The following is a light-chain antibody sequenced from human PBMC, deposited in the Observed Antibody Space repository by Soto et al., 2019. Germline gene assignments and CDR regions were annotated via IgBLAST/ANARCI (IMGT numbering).Light chain of an antibody. Sequence: EIVLTQSPATLSLSPGERATLSCRASQSVSSYLAWYQQKPGQAPRLLIYDASNRATGIPARFSGSGSGTDFTLTISCLEPEDFAVYYCPQRSNWPRTFGQGTKVDI. CDR3: PQRSNWPRT. CDR2: DAS. V-gene: IGKV3-11*01. CDR1: QSVSSY. J-gene: IGKJ1*01.